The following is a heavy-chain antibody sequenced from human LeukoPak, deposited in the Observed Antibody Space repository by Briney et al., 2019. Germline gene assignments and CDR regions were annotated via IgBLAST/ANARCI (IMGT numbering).Heavy chain of an antibody. V-gene: IGHV3-30*03. CDR1: GFTFSSYG. CDR3: ASRRGTRDAFDI. Sequence: GGSLRLSCAASGFTFSSYGMHWVRQAPGKGLEWVAVISYDGSNKYYADSVKGRFTISRDNSKNTLYLQMNSLRAEDTAVYYCASRRGTRDAFDIWGQGTMVPVSS. J-gene: IGHJ3*02. CDR2: ISYDGSNK. D-gene: IGHD3-10*01.